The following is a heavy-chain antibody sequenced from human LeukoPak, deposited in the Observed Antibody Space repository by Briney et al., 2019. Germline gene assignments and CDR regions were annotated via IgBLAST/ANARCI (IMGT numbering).Heavy chain of an antibody. CDR1: GGSFSGYY. Sequence: SETLSLTCAVYGGSFSGYYWSWIRQPPGKGLEWIGEINHSGSTNYNPSLKGRVTISVDTSKTQFSLKLSSVTAADTAVYYCARRVGSIAARPLDYWGQGTLVTVSS. V-gene: IGHV4-34*01. CDR3: ARRVGSIAARPLDY. CDR2: INHSGST. J-gene: IGHJ4*02. D-gene: IGHD6-6*01.